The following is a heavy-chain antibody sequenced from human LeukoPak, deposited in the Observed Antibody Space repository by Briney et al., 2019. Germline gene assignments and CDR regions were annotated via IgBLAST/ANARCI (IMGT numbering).Heavy chain of an antibody. CDR1: GYIFTGYY. Sequence: AASVKVSCKASGYIFTGYYLHWVRQAPGQGLEWMGWINPDSGDTNFAEKFQGRVSMTRDTSISTAYLELSGLRSDDTAYFYCARVQYYNILTGAFHSWGQGTLVTVSS. V-gene: IGHV1-2*02. CDR2: INPDSGDT. D-gene: IGHD3-9*01. CDR3: ARVQYYNILTGAFHS. J-gene: IGHJ4*02.